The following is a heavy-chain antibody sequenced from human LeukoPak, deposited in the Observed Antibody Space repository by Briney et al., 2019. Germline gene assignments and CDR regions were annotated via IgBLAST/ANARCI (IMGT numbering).Heavy chain of an antibody. V-gene: IGHV3-7*01. D-gene: IGHD3-9*01. Sequence: PGGSLRLSCAASGFSFITYAMSWVRQAPGKGLEWVANIKQDGSEKYYVDSVKGRFTISRDNAKNSLYLQMSSLRAEDTAVYYCAREGRYFDLDYWGQGTLVTVSS. CDR1: GFSFITYA. CDR2: IKQDGSEK. J-gene: IGHJ4*02. CDR3: AREGRYFDLDY.